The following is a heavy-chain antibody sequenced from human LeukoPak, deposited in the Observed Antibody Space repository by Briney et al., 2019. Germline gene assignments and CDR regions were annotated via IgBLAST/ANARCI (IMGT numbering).Heavy chain of an antibody. CDR3: SLSKLTSAASAVDY. J-gene: IGHJ4*02. CDR2: LIPVVDIT. Sequence: GASVKVSCKASGDTINTYDINWVRQAPGQGLEWMGRLIPVVDITHYAQKFQGRVTITADTSTSTTSLELRSLRSEDTAVYYCSLSKLTSAASAVDYWGQGTLATVSP. D-gene: IGHD2-15*01. CDR1: GDTINTYD. V-gene: IGHV1-69*04.